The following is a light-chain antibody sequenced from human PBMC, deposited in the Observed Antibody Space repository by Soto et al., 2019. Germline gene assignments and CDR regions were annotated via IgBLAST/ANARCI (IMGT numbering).Light chain of an antibody. J-gene: IGKJ1*01. CDR3: QQYGSSPPWT. CDR2: DAY. Sequence: EVLLTQSPVTLSLSPGERATLSFRASQSFRGLLVWYQQKPGQAPRLLIYDAYNRATGIPPRFSGSGSGTDFTLTISSLEPEDSAVYYCQQYGSSPPWTFGQGTKVDIK. CDR1: QSFRGL. V-gene: IGKV3-11*01.